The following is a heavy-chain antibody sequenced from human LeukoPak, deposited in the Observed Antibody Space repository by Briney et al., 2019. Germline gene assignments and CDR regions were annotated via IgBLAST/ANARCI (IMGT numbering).Heavy chain of an antibody. D-gene: IGHD1-1*01. V-gene: IGHV4-59*08. J-gene: IGHJ3*02. CDR1: GGSISSYY. CDR3: AGDDHRAAYAFDI. CDR2: IYYSGST. Sequence: SETLSLTCTVSGGSISSYYWSWIRQPPGKGLEWIGYIYYSGSTNYNPSLKSRVTISVDTSKNQFSLKLSSVTAADTAVYYCAGDDHRAAYAFDIWGQGTMVTVSS.